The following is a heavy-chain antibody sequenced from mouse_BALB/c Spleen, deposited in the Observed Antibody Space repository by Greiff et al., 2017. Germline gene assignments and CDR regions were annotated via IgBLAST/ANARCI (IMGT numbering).Heavy chain of an antibody. CDR2: ISDGGSYT. D-gene: IGHD1-1*01. Sequence: EVKVVESGGGLVKPGGSLKLSCAASGFTFSDYYMYWVRQTPEKRLEWVATISDGGSYTYYPDSVKGRFTISRDNAKNNLYLQMSSLKSEDTAMYYCARGHYYGSSSFAYWGQGTLVTVSA. J-gene: IGHJ3*01. V-gene: IGHV5-4*02. CDR3: ARGHYYGSSSFAY. CDR1: GFTFSDYY.